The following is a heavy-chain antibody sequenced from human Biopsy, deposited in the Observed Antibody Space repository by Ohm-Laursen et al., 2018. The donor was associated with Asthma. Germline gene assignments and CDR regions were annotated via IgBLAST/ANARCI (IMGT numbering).Heavy chain of an antibody. J-gene: IGHJ4*02. CDR1: GFNFRSYG. CDR2: IWYDGGYK. V-gene: IGHV3-33*08. CDR3: AREGVAGTHIED. Sequence: RSLRLSCAASGFNFRSYGIHWVRQAPGKGLEWVAVIWYDGGYKDNADSVKGRFTISRDNSKNMLSLQMNSLTAEDTAVYYCAREGVAGTHIEDWGQGTLVTVSS. D-gene: IGHD6-19*01.